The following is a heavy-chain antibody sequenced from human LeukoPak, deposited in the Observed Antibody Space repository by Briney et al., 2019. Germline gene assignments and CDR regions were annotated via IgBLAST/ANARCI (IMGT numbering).Heavy chain of an antibody. CDR3: GTGKYCGDTRCHVYYYMDV. CDR2: IYSGGST. CDR1: GGSISSGNYY. Sequence: SETLSLTCTVSGGSISSGNYYWTWIRQPAGKGVEWIGHIYSGGSTNFHPSLKSRVTISVDTSKTQLFLKLTSVTAADTAVYYCGTGKYCGDTRCHVYYYMDVWGKGTTVTVSS. V-gene: IGHV4-61*09. D-gene: IGHD2-2*01. J-gene: IGHJ6*03.